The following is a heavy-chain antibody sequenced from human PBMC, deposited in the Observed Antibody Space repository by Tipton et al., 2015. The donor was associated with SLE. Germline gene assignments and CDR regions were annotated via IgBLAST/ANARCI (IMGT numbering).Heavy chain of an antibody. D-gene: IGHD3-3*01. J-gene: IGHJ3*02. CDR1: GFTFSSYA. CDR3: TRGRKFDYWSGFYDEFDI. CDR2: LIYSGVTT. V-gene: IGHV3-23*03. Sequence: SLRLSCAASGFTFSSYAMYWVRQAPGKGLEWVSLIYSGVTTSYADFVRGRFTISRDNAKNTLLLQMYSLRAEDTAVYYCTRGRKFDYWSGFYDEFDIWGRGTMVTVSS.